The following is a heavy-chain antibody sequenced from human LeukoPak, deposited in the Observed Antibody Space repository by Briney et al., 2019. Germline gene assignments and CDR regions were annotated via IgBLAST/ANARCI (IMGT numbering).Heavy chain of an antibody. J-gene: IGHJ6*03. Sequence: AASVKVSCKASGYTFTSYGISWVRQAPGQGLEWMGWISAYNGNTNYAQKLQGRVTMTTDTSTGTAYMELRSLRSDDTAVYYCARRHSAMVRGVIDYYYMDVWGKGTTVTVSS. D-gene: IGHD3-10*01. CDR3: ARRHSAMVRGVIDYYYMDV. V-gene: IGHV1-18*01. CDR2: ISAYNGNT. CDR1: GYTFTSYG.